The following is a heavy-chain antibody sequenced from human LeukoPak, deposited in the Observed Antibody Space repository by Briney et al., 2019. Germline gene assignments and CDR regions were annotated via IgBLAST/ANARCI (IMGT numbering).Heavy chain of an antibody. Sequence: SETLSLTCAVSGGSISSSNWWSWVRQPPGKGLEWIGEIYHSGSTNYNPSLKSRVTISVDKSKNQFSLKLSSVAAADTAVYYCARDEAPGYSSSWAKWFDPWGQGTLVTVSS. J-gene: IGHJ5*02. CDR1: GGSISSSNW. D-gene: IGHD6-13*01. CDR3: ARDEAPGYSSSWAKWFDP. V-gene: IGHV4-4*02. CDR2: IYHSGST.